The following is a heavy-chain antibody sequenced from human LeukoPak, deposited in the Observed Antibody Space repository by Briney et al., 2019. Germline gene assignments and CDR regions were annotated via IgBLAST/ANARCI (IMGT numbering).Heavy chain of an antibody. D-gene: IGHD2-2*03. CDR2: ISSSSSYI. Sequence: PGGSLRLSCAASGFTFSSYSMNWVRQAPGKGLEWVSSISSSSSYIYYADSVKGRFTISRDNSKNTLYLQMNSLRAEDTAVYYCARRGYCSSTSCYGRDVYYYYYYMDVWGKGTTVTVSS. CDR1: GFTFSSYS. V-gene: IGHV3-21*01. J-gene: IGHJ6*03. CDR3: ARRGYCSSTSCYGRDVYYYYYYMDV.